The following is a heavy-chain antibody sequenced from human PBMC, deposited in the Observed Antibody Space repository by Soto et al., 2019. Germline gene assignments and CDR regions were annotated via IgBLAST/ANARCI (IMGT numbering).Heavy chain of an antibody. V-gene: IGHV3-7*03. D-gene: IGHD3-16*01. CDR3: VRVGRLGGY. CDR1: GFIFSNYW. Sequence: EVQLVESGGGLVQPGGSLRLSCAGSGFIFSNYWMSWVRQAPGKGLEWVANIKEDGSEKYYVDSVKGRFTISRDNAKNSLYLQMNSLRVEDTAVYYCVRVGRLGGYWGQGTLVTVSS. CDR2: IKEDGSEK. J-gene: IGHJ4*02.